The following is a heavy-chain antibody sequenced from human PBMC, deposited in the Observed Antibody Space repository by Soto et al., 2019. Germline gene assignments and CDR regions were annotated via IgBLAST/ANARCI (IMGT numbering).Heavy chain of an antibody. D-gene: IGHD5-12*01. CDR2: IYTSGST. Sequence: SETLSLTCTVSGGSISRYYWSWIRQPAGRGLEWIGRIYTSGSTNYNPSLKSRVTMSVDTSKNQFSLKLSSVTAADTAVYYCARERRYSGYVLFDYWGQGTLVTVSS. CDR1: GGSISRYY. J-gene: IGHJ4*02. V-gene: IGHV4-4*07. CDR3: ARERRYSGYVLFDY.